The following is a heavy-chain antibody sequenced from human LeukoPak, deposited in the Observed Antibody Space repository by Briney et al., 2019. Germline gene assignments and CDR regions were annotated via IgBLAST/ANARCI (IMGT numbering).Heavy chain of an antibody. J-gene: IGHJ4*02. CDR1: GYSISTGYY. CDR2: FYHGGST. V-gene: IGHV4-38-2*02. Sequence: SETLSLTCTVSGYSISTGYYWDWIRQPPGKGLEWIGTFYHGGSTYYNPSLKSRVTISVDTSKNQFSLNLTSVTAADTAVYYCARGYSSSWYFYFDYWGQGTLVTVSS. D-gene: IGHD6-13*01. CDR3: ARGYSSSWYFYFDY.